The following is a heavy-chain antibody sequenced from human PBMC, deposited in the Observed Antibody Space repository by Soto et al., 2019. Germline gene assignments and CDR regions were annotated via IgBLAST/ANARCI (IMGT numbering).Heavy chain of an antibody. D-gene: IGHD4-17*01. CDR3: ARSMTTVTADYGMDV. Sequence: ASVKVSCKASGYTFTGYYMHWVRQAPGQGLEWMGWINPNSGGTNYAQKFQGWVTMTRDTSISTAYMELSRLRSDDTAVYYCARSMTTVTADYGMDVLGQGTTVTVSS. V-gene: IGHV1-2*04. CDR1: GYTFTGYY. CDR2: INPNSGGT. J-gene: IGHJ6*02.